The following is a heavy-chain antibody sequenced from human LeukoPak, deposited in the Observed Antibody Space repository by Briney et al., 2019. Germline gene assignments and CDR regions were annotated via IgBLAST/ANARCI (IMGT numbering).Heavy chain of an antibody. Sequence: GGSLRLSCAASGFTFSSYSMNWVRQAPGKGLEWVSYISSSSSTIYYADSVKGRFTISRDNAKNSLYLQMNSLRAEDTAVYYCAHTYYYGSGSYGWGQGTLVTVSS. V-gene: IGHV3-48*04. D-gene: IGHD3-10*01. CDR1: GFTFSSYS. CDR3: AHTYYYGSGSYG. CDR2: ISSSSSTI. J-gene: IGHJ4*02.